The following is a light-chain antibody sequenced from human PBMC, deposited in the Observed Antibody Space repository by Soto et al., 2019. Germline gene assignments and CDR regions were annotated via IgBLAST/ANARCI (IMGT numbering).Light chain of an antibody. CDR1: QSVSSN. J-gene: IGKJ5*01. CDR2: GAS. CDR3: QQYNNWPPSIT. V-gene: IGKV3-15*01. Sequence: EIVMTQSPATLSVSPGERATLSCRASQSVSSNLAWYQQKPGQAPRLLIYGASTRATGIPARFSGSRSGTEFTLTISSLQSDAFAVYYCQQYNNWPPSITFGQGRRMEIK.